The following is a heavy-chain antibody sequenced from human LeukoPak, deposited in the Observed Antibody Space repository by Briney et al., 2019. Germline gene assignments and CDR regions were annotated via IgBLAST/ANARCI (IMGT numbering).Heavy chain of an antibody. Sequence: SETLSLTXTVSGGSISSYYWSWIRQPAGKGLEWIGRIYTSGSTNYNPSLKSRVTMSVDTSKNQFSLKLSSVTAADTAVYYCARDVSSYSIVVAVGYYYYYYMDVWGKGTTVTVSS. D-gene: IGHD6-19*01. CDR3: ARDVSSYSIVVAVGYYYYYYMDV. CDR2: IYTSGST. V-gene: IGHV4-4*07. CDR1: GGSISSYY. J-gene: IGHJ6*03.